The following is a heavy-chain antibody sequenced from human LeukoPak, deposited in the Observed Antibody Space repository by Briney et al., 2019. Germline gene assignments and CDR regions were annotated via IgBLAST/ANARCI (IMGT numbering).Heavy chain of an antibody. J-gene: IGHJ3*02. CDR2: IYYSGST. D-gene: IGHD6-19*01. Sequence: SETLSLTCTVSGGSISSSSYYWGWIRQPPGKGLEWIGSIYYSGSTYYNPSLKSRVTISVDTSKNQFCLKLSSVTAADTAVYYCARRYSSGWGGDAFDIWGQGTMVTVSS. CDR3: ARRYSSGWGGDAFDI. CDR1: GGSISSSSYY. V-gene: IGHV4-39*01.